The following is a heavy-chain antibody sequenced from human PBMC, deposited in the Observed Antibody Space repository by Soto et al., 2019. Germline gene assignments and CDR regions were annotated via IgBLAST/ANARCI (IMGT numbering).Heavy chain of an antibody. CDR1: GGSISSHY. CDR2: IHYSGST. V-gene: IGHV4-59*08. J-gene: IGHJ3*02. Sequence: SETLSLTCTVSGGSISSHYCTWIRPPPGKGLECIGYIHYSGSTNYNPSLKSRVTISVDTSKNKLSLKLNSETAAATALYYCARYDLRGGRYDAFDIWGQGTMVTVSS. D-gene: IGHD6-19*01. CDR3: ARYDLRGGRYDAFDI.